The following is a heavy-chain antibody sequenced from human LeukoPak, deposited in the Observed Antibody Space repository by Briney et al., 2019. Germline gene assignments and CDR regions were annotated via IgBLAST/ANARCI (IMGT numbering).Heavy chain of an antibody. J-gene: IGHJ4*02. D-gene: IGHD4-23*01. Sequence: GASVKVSCKASGYTFTSYGISWVRQAPGQGLEWMGGIIPIFGKSNYAQKFQGRVTITADESTSTAYMELSSLRSEDTAVYYCATGWLAETTVVTPYNYWGQGTLVTVSS. CDR1: GYTFTSYG. CDR2: IIPIFGKS. CDR3: ATGWLAETTVVTPYNY. V-gene: IGHV1-69*13.